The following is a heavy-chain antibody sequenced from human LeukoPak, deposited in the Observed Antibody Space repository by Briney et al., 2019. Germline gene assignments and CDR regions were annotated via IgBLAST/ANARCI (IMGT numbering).Heavy chain of an antibody. V-gene: IGHV3-23*01. CDR3: ASRDIVVVTGLLLVI. CDR1: GFTFSSYA. D-gene: IGHD2-21*02. Sequence: PGGSLRLSCAASGFTFSSYAMSWVRQAPGKGLEWVSAISGSGGSTYYADSVKGRLTISRDNSKNTLYLQMNSLRAEDTAVYYRASRDIVVVTGLLLVIWGQGTMVTVSS. CDR2: ISGSGGST. J-gene: IGHJ3*02.